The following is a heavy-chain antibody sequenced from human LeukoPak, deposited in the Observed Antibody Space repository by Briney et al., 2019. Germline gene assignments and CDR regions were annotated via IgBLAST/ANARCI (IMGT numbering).Heavy chain of an antibody. Sequence: PSETLSLTCTVSGGSISSYYWSWVRQAPGKGLEWVSYISSTSSTIYYADSVKGRFTISRDNAKNSLYLQMNSLRAEDTAVYYCARRYCSSTSCYQDYWGQGTLVTVSS. V-gene: IGHV3-48*01. J-gene: IGHJ4*02. D-gene: IGHD2-2*01. CDR3: ARRYCSSTSCYQDY. CDR1: GGSISSYY. CDR2: ISSTSSTI.